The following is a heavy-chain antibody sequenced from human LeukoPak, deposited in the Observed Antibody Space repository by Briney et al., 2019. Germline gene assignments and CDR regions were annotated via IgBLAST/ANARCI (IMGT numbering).Heavy chain of an antibody. CDR2: INPNSGGT. J-gene: IGHJ6*02. CDR1: GYTFTGYY. V-gene: IGHV1-2*02. Sequence: ASVKASCKASGYTFTGYYMHWVRQAPGQGLEWMGWINPNSGGTNYAQKFQGRVTMTRDTSISTAYMELSRLRSDDTAVYYCAREPVLAGDYYYYGMDVWGQGTTVTVSS. CDR3: AREPVLAGDYYYYGMDV. D-gene: IGHD1-14*01.